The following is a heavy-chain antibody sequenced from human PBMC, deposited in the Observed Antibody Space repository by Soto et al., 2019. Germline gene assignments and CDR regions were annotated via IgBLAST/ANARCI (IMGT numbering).Heavy chain of an antibody. J-gene: IGHJ6*02. CDR2: ISGSGGST. CDR3: AKDLSYGDCERMAMDV. Sequence: GGSLRLSCAASGFTFSSYAMSWVRQAPGKGLEWVSAISGSGGSTYYADSVKGRFTISRDNSKNTLYLQMNSLRAEDTAVYYCAKDLSYGDCERMAMDVWGQGTTVTVSS. V-gene: IGHV3-23*01. D-gene: IGHD4-17*01. CDR1: GFTFSSYA.